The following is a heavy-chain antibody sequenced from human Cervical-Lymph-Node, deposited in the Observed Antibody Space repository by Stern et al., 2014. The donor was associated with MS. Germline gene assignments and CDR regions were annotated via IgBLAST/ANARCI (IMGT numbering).Heavy chain of an antibody. Sequence: QVQLVQSGAEVKKPGASVKVSCKASGYTFSYGISWMRQAPGQGLEWMGWISAYNGDTNYAQNLQGRVTMTTDTSTSTAYMELRSLRSDDTAVYYCAHGGYNYGYWAFDIWGQGTMVTVSS. CDR2: ISAYNGDT. D-gene: IGHD5-18*01. CDR3: AHGGYNYGYWAFDI. CDR1: GYTFSYG. V-gene: IGHV1-18*01. J-gene: IGHJ3*02.